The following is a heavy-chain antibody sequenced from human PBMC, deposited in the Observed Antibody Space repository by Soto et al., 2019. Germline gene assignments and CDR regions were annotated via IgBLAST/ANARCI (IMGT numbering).Heavy chain of an antibody. J-gene: IGHJ4*02. CDR1: GFSLSTSRVG. V-gene: IGHV2-5*02. CDR2: IYWDGDK. D-gene: IGHD1-26*01. Sequence: SGPTLVNPTQTLTLTCTFSGFSLSTSRVGVTWIRQPPGKALDWLAVIYWDGDKRYSPSLKSRLTITKDTSKNQVVLTMTNMDPVDTATYYCAHRRGAYYFDYWGQGTLVTVSS. CDR3: AHRRGAYYFDY.